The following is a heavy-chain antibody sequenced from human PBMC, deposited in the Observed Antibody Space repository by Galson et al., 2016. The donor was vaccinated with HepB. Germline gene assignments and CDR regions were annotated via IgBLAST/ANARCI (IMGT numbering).Heavy chain of an antibody. J-gene: IGHJ3*01. D-gene: IGHD3-10*01. CDR3: AREFVRSAFDL. Sequence: SLRLSCAGSGFTFSRSGLNWVRQAPGKGLQWISYISSSVSTIYYADSVMGRFTISRDNAKNSVYLQMHSLRDDDTAVYYCAREFVRSAFDLWGQGTMVTVSS. V-gene: IGHV3-48*02. CDR2: ISSSVSTI. CDR1: GFTFSRSG.